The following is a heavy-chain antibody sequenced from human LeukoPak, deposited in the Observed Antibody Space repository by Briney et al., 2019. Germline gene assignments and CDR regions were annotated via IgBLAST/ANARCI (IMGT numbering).Heavy chain of an antibody. CDR1: GYSISSGYY. CDR3: ASLYYYYMDV. CDR2: IYHSGST. J-gene: IGHJ6*03. Sequence: SETLSLTCTVSGYSISSGYYWGWIRQPPGKGLEWIGSIYHSGSTYYNPSLKSRVTISVDTSKNQFSMKLSSVTAADTAVYYCASLYYYYMDVWGKGTTVTISS. V-gene: IGHV4-38-2*02.